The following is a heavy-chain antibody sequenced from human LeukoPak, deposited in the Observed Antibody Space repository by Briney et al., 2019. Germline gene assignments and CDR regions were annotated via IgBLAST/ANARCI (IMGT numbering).Heavy chain of an antibody. CDR1: GLTFSSHW. V-gene: IGHV3-74*01. Sequence: GGSLRLSCAASGLTFSSHWMHWVRQAPGKGLVWVSRITNDGSSTTYADSVKGRFTISRDNAKNMLYLQVSSLRAEDTAVHYCARDRGPRTGFMVREAYDYWGQGTLVTVSS. J-gene: IGHJ4*02. CDR2: ITNDGSST. D-gene: IGHD3-10*01. CDR3: ARDRGPRTGFMVREAYDY.